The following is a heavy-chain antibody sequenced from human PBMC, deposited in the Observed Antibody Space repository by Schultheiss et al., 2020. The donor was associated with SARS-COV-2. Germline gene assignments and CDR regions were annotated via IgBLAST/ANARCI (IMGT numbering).Heavy chain of an antibody. CDR1: GFTFSSYE. Sequence: GGSLRLSCAASGFTFSSYEMNWVRQAPGKGLEWVSYISSSGSTIYYADSVKGRFTISRDNAKNSLYLQMNSLRAEDTAVYYCARDKGIAARVDAFDIWGQGTMVTVSS. CDR3: ARDKGIAARVDAFDI. V-gene: IGHV3-48*03. J-gene: IGHJ3*02. D-gene: IGHD6-6*01. CDR2: ISSSGSTI.